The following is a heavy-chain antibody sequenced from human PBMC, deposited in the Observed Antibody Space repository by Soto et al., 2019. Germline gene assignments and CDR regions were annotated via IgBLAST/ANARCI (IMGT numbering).Heavy chain of an antibody. D-gene: IGHD2-15*01. CDR2: ISAYNGNT. Sequence: GASVKVSCKASGDTFTSYGISWVRQAPGQGLEWMGWISAYNGNTNYAQKLQGRVTMTTDTSTSTAYMELRSLRSDDTAVYHCARDYEDIVVVVAAASGYWGQGTLVTVSS. V-gene: IGHV1-18*01. CDR3: ARDYEDIVVVVAAASGY. CDR1: GDTFTSYG. J-gene: IGHJ4*02.